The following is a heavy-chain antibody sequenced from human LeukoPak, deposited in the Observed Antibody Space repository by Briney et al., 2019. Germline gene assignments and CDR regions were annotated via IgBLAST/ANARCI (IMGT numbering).Heavy chain of an antibody. CDR2: VYYSGRTY. Sequence: SETLSLTCTVSGGSISSSGYHWCWIREPPGKGLGWIGNVYYSGRTYYYNPSLKSRVTISVDTSKNQFSPKLSSVTAADTAVYYCATHIAALTEMEDAFDIWGQGTMVTVSS. D-gene: IGHD6-6*01. CDR1: GGSISSSGYH. J-gene: IGHJ3*02. CDR3: ATHIAALTEMEDAFDI. V-gene: IGHV4-39*07.